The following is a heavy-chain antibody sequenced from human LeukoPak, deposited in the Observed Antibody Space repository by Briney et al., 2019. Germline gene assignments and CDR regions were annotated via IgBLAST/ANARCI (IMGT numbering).Heavy chain of an antibody. CDR3: ARGVNTYYYDSSGFDY. D-gene: IGHD3-22*01. J-gene: IGHJ4*02. Sequence: SQTLSLTCGISGNNVSSNSAAWNWIRQSPSRGLEWLGRTYYRSKWYNDYAVSVKSRITINPDTSKNQFSLQLNSVTPEDTAVYYCARGVNTYYYDSSGFDYWGQGTLVTVSS. CDR1: GNNVSSNSAA. CDR2: TYYRSKWYN. V-gene: IGHV6-1*01.